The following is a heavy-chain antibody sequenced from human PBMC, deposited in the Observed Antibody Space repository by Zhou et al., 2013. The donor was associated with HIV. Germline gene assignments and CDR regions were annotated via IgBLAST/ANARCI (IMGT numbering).Heavy chain of an antibody. CDR2: TIPIFQTP. V-gene: IGHV1-69*05. Sequence: QVQLVQSGAEVKRPGSSVKVSCKSSGYDFNRHNVNWVRQAPGQGLEWLGGTIPIFQTPKYAQNFEDRLTITRDDSSSISYMELSGLRSEDTAVYYCARTSGEFYFYYMSVWGTGTTVTVSS. J-gene: IGHJ6*03. CDR1: GYDFNRHN. D-gene: IGHD3-16*01. CDR3: ARTSGEFYFYYMSV.